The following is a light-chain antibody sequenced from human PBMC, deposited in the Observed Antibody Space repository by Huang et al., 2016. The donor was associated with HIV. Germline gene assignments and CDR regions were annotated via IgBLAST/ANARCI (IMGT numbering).Light chain of an antibody. CDR2: DAS. V-gene: IGKV3-11*01. J-gene: IGKJ5*01. Sequence: ETVLTQSPATRSLSPGERATLSCRASQSVNSYLAWYQQKPGQTPRRLIYDASNSATGIPARCSGSGSGTDFTLTISSLEPEDFAVYYCQQRKYWPPITFGQGTRLEIK. CDR1: QSVNSY. CDR3: QQRKYWPPIT.